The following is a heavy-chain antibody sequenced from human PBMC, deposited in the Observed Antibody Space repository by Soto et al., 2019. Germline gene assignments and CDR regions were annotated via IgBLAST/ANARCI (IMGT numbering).Heavy chain of an antibody. J-gene: IGHJ4*02. Sequence: GASVKVSCKASAYTFTDYYIHWVRQAPGQGLEWMGWINPNTGGINYAQKFQGRVTMTRDTSVTTVYMELSRLRSDDTAVYYCARDPPVDTSGYWGQGTLVTVSS. CDR2: INPNTGGI. CDR3: ARDPPVDTSGY. V-gene: IGHV1-2*02. CDR1: AYTFTDYY. D-gene: IGHD5-18*01.